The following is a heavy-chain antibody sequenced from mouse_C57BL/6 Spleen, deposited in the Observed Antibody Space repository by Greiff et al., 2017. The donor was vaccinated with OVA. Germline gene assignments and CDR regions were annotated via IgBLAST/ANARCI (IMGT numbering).Heavy chain of an antibody. J-gene: IGHJ2*01. Sequence: VQLQQSGPELVKPGDSVKISCKASGYSFTGYFMNWVMQSHGKSLEWIGRINPYNGDTFYNQKFKGKATLTVDKSSSTAHMELRSLTSEDSAVYYCARWELGQYYFDYWGQGTTLTVSS. CDR1: GYSFTGYF. CDR2: INPYNGDT. V-gene: IGHV1-20*01. CDR3: ARWELGQYYFDY. D-gene: IGHD4-1*01.